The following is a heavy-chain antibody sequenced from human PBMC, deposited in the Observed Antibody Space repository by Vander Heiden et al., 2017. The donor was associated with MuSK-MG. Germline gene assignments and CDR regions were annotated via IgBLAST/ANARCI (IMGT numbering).Heavy chain of an antibody. J-gene: IGHJ4*02. Sequence: QVQLVGSGGGVVQPGRSLRLSCAASGFTFSSYGMHWVRQGPGKGLEWVALIWFDGSNKRYADSVKGRFTISRDNSKNTLYLQMNSLRAEDTAVYYCARETTVRFDYWGQGTLVTVSS. CDR3: ARETTVRFDY. D-gene: IGHD4-17*01. CDR1: GFTFSSYG. CDR2: IWFDGSNK. V-gene: IGHV3-33*01.